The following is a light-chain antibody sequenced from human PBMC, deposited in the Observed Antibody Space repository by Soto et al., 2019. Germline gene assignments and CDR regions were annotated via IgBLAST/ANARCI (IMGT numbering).Light chain of an antibody. CDR2: KAS. Sequence: DIQMTQSPSTLSASVGDRVTITCRASQSISSWLAWYQQKPGKVPKLLIYKASSLESGVPSRFSGSGSGTEFTLTISSLQPDDFATYYCQQYNSYPQTFGQGTKVEIK. CDR1: QSISSW. CDR3: QQYNSYPQT. J-gene: IGKJ1*01. V-gene: IGKV1-5*03.